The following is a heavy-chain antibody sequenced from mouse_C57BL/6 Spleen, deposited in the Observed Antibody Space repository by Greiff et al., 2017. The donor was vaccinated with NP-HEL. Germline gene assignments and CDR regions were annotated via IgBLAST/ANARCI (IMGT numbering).Heavy chain of an antibody. CDR1: GYTFTSYW. CDR3: ARGGGNYVRAMDY. CDR2: IHPNSGST. J-gene: IGHJ4*01. V-gene: IGHV1-64*01. D-gene: IGHD2-1*01. Sequence: QVQLQQPGAELVKPGASVKLSCKASGYTFTSYWMHWVKQRPGQGLEWIGMIHPNSGSTNYNEKFKSKATLTVDKSSSTAYMQLSSLTSEDSAVHYCARGGGNYVRAMDYWGQGTSVTVSS.